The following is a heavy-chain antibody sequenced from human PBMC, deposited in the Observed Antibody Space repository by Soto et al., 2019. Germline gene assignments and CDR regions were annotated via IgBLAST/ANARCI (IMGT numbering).Heavy chain of an antibody. V-gene: IGHV3-21*01. J-gene: IGHJ6*02. CDR2: ISSSNNYK. Sequence: EVPLVESGGGLVKPGGSLRLSCAASGFTFSRYSMNWVRQAPGKGLEWVSSISSSNNYKYYADSVKGRFTISRDNAKNSLYLQMNSLRAEDTAVYYCASMGRGDYGYYYYYGMDVWGQGTTVTVSS. D-gene: IGHD4-17*01. CDR3: ASMGRGDYGYYYYYGMDV. CDR1: GFTFSRYS.